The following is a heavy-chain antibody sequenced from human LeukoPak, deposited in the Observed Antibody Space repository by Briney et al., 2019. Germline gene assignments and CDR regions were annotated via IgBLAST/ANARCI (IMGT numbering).Heavy chain of an antibody. J-gene: IGHJ4*02. V-gene: IGHV3-7*01. CDR3: ARDVDYANPRHDY. CDR1: GFTFSTSW. D-gene: IGHD4/OR15-4a*01. CDR2: IKHDGSEK. Sequence: GGSLRLSCAAPGFTFSTSWMTWGRQAAGKGLEFVANIKHDGSEKYYVDSLKGRFTISRDNAKNSLYLQMNSLRAEDTAVYYCARDVDYANPRHDYWGQGTLVTVSS.